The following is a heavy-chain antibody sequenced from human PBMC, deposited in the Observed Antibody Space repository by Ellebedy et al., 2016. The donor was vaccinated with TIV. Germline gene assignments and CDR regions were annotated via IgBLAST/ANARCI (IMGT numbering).Heavy chain of an antibody. D-gene: IGHD6-19*01. J-gene: IGHJ4*02. CDR3: ARDQGGRWAVAGTDY. CDR1: GYSFRSYG. Sequence: AASVKVSCKASGYSFRSYGIIWVRQAPGQGPQWIGRTSAYDGNTNYAQKLQGRLTMTTDTSSSTAYMELRSLRSDDTAVYYCARDQGGRWAVAGTDYWGQGTLVTVSS. V-gene: IGHV1-18*01. CDR2: TSAYDGNT.